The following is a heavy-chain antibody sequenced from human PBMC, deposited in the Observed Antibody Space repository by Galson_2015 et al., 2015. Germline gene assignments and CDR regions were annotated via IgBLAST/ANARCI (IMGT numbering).Heavy chain of an antibody. CDR2: IIPIFGTA. CDR3: ATDYNATTGHYYYYGMDV. Sequence: SVKVSCKASGGTFSSYAISWVRQAPGQGLEWMGGIIPIFGTANYAQKFQGRVTITADESTSTAYMELSSLRSEDTAVYYCATDYNATTGHYYYYGMDVWGQGTTVTVSS. D-gene: IGHD4-17*01. V-gene: IGHV1-69*13. CDR1: GGTFSSYA. J-gene: IGHJ6*02.